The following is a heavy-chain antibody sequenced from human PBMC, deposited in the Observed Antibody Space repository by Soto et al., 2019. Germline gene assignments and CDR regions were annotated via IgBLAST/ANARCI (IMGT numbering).Heavy chain of an antibody. CDR2: IIPIFGTA. CDR3: ARGYCTNGVCPLWFDP. CDR1: GGTFSSYA. D-gene: IGHD2-8*01. Sequence: SVKVSCKASGGTFSSYAISWVRQAPGQGLEWMGGIIPIFGTANYAQKFQGRVTITADESTSTAYMELSSLRSEDTAVYYCARGYCTNGVCPLWFDPWGQGTLVTVSS. J-gene: IGHJ5*02. V-gene: IGHV1-69*13.